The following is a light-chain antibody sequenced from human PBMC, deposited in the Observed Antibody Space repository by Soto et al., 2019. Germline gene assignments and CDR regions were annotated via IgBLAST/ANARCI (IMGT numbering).Light chain of an antibody. J-gene: IGKJ3*01. Sequence: VVLTQSPGTLSLSPGERATLSCRASQSVRSMYLAWYQQKPGQAPRLLIYGASTRATGIPARFSGSGSGTDFTLTISSLQPEDFAVYYCQQDYNLPFTFGPGTKVDIK. V-gene: IGKV3D-7*01. CDR3: QQDYNLPFT. CDR2: GAS. CDR1: QSVRSMY.